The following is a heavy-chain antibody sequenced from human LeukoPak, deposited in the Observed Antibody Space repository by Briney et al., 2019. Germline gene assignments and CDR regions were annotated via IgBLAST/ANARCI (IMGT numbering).Heavy chain of an antibody. D-gene: IGHD6-25*01. Sequence: PSETLSLTCAIYGGSFSHYYWGWIRQSPGKGLEWVGEIHPSGITSFNPSLESRVSISKDTSKNQFSLKLTSVTAADTAVYYCSRGSDESKTGDYWGQGTLVTVSS. J-gene: IGHJ4*02. CDR3: SRGSDESKTGDY. CDR2: IHPSGIT. V-gene: IGHV4-34*01. CDR1: GGSFSHYY.